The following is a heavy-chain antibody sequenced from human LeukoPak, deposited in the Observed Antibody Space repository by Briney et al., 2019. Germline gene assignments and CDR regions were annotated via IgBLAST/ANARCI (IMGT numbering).Heavy chain of an antibody. Sequence: PGGSLRLSCAASGFTFSTYSMNWVRQAPGKGLEWVSYISSSSSTIYYADSVKGRFTISRDNAKNSLYLQMNSLRAEDTAVYYCARDLYSSSWHPYYFDYWGQGTLVTVSS. CDR1: GFTFSTYS. CDR3: ARDLYSSSWHPYYFDY. J-gene: IGHJ4*02. D-gene: IGHD6-13*01. CDR2: ISSSSSTI. V-gene: IGHV3-48*04.